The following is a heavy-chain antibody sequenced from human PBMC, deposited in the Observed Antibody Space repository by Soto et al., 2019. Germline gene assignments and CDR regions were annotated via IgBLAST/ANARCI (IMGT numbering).Heavy chain of an antibody. V-gene: IGHV3-23*01. CDR2: ISGSGGTT. CDR1: GFTFSSYA. J-gene: IGHJ4*02. CDR3: AKELGLEGFDWLLPFDY. D-gene: IGHD3-9*01. Sequence: EVQLLESGGGLVQPGGSLRLSCAASGFTFSSYAMSWVRQAPGKGLEWVSAISGSGGTTYYADSVKGRFTISRDNSKNTLYLQMNSLRAEDTAVYYCAKELGLEGFDWLLPFDYWGQGTLVTVSS.